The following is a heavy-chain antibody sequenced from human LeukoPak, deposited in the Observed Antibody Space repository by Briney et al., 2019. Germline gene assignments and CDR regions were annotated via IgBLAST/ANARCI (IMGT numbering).Heavy chain of an antibody. Sequence: SVRVSCKASGGTFSSYAISWVRQAPGQGLEWMGGIIPIFGTANYAQKFQGRVTITADESTSTAYMELSSLRSEDTAVYYCARDQGNSGYDGRVSFDYWGQGTLVTVSS. CDR2: IIPIFGTA. D-gene: IGHD5-12*01. CDR3: ARDQGNSGYDGRVSFDY. J-gene: IGHJ4*02. CDR1: GGTFSSYA. V-gene: IGHV1-69*01.